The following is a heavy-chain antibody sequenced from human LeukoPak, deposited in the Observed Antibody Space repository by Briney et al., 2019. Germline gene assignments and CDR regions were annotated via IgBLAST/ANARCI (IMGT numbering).Heavy chain of an antibody. CDR3: ARAPYNSKYYITD. Sequence: SETLSLTCTVSGASIRSHYWSWIRQPPGKGLEWIGYIYHIGNTNYNPSLKSRLTISVDTSKNQFSLNVTSLTAADTAIYYCARAPYNSKYYITDWGRGTLVTVSS. CDR1: GASIRSHY. J-gene: IGHJ4*02. CDR2: IYHIGNT. V-gene: IGHV4-59*11. D-gene: IGHD4-11*01.